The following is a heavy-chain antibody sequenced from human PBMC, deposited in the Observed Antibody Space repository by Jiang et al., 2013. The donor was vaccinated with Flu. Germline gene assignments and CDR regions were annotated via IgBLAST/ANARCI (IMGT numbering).Heavy chain of an antibody. D-gene: IGHD3-3*01. CDR2: ISAYYGST. J-gene: IGHJ4*02. V-gene: IGHV1-18*01. CDR1: GYTFTTYG. Sequence: SGAEVKKPGASVKVSCKTSGYTFTTYGLSWVRQAPGQGLEWMGWISAYYGSTNYAENLQGRVTMTRDTSTSTAYMELRSLRSDDTAVYYCVSERQNWRGCLLLLSGGQGTLVTVSS. CDR3: VSERQNWRGCLLLLS.